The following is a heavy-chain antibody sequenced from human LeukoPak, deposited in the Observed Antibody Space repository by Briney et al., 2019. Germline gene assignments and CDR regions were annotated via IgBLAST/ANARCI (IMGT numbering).Heavy chain of an antibody. CDR2: ISSDGTAM. Sequence: GGSLRLSCAASGFTFSHYYMSWIRQAPGKGLEWISYISSDGTAMYYADSVKGRFTISRDNAKNSLILQMNSLRAEDTAVYYCARDSHPITMIGDAFDIWGQGTMVTVSS. J-gene: IGHJ3*02. CDR3: ARDSHPITMIGDAFDI. D-gene: IGHD3-22*01. V-gene: IGHV3-11*01. CDR1: GFTFSHYY.